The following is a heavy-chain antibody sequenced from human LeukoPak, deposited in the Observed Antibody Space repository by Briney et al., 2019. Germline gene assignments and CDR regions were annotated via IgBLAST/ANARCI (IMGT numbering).Heavy chain of an antibody. CDR2: IYYSGST. V-gene: IGHV4-59*01. D-gene: IGHD6-6*01. CDR3: ARVRSIAALSDY. CDR1: GGAISSYY. J-gene: IGHJ4*02. Sequence: SETLSLTCTVSGGAISSYYWSWIRQPPGKGLERIGYIYYSGSTNYNPSLKSRVTISVDTSKNQFSLKLSSVTAADTAVYYCARVRSIAALSDYWGQGTLVTVSS.